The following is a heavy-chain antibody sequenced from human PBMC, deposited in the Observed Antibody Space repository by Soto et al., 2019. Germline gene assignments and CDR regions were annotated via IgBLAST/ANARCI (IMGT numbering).Heavy chain of an antibody. D-gene: IGHD2-21*01. V-gene: IGHV3-74*01. CDR1: GFTFDTSW. J-gene: IGHJ6*02. CDR2: INSDGTIS. Sequence: GGSLRLSCAASGFTFDTSWMNWVRQAPGKGPEWLSGINSDGTISSYADSVKGRFTISRDNARNTLSLQMNSLRADDTAVHYCARLSGDHSAFFSYGMDAWGQGTTVTVSS. CDR3: ARLSGDHSAFFSYGMDA.